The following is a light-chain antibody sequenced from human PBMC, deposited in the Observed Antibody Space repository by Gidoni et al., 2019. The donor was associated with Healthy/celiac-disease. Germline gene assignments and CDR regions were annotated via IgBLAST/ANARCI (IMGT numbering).Light chain of an antibody. CDR1: QGISSY. Sequence: DIQLTQSPSFLSASVGDRVTITCRACQGISSYLAWYQPKPGKAPKLLIYAAFTLQSRVPSRFGGSGSGTEFTLTISSLQPEDFATYYCQQLNRYPPCSFXQXTKLXIK. J-gene: IGKJ2*04. V-gene: IGKV1-9*01. CDR3: QQLNRYPPCS. CDR2: AAF.